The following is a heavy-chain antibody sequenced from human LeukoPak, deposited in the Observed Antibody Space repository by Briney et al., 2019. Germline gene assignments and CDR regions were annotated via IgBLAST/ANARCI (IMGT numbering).Heavy chain of an antibody. Sequence: GGSLRLSCAASGFTFSSYAMHWVRQAPGKGLEWVAVISYDGSNKYYADSVKGRFTISRDNSKNTPYLQMDSLRAEDTAVYYCARGRSDYYDSSGYYYYYWGQGTLVTVSS. V-gene: IGHV3-30-3*01. CDR3: ARGRSDYYDSSGYYYYY. J-gene: IGHJ4*02. CDR1: GFTFSSYA. CDR2: ISYDGSNK. D-gene: IGHD3-22*01.